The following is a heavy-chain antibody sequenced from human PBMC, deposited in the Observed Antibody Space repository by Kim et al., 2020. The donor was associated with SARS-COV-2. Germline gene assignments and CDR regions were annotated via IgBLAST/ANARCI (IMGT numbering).Heavy chain of an antibody. CDR1: GFTFSSYA. Sequence: GGSLRLSCAASGFTFSSYAMHWVRQAPGKGLEWVAVISYDGSNKYYADSVKGRFTISRDNSKNTLYLQMNSLRAEDTAVYYCARDLGHLLRYFDWSTKRNRDYWGQRTLVTGSS. CDR3: ARDLGHLLRYFDWSTKRNRDY. D-gene: IGHD3-9*01. J-gene: IGHJ4*02. V-gene: IGHV3-30*04. CDR2: ISYDGSNK.